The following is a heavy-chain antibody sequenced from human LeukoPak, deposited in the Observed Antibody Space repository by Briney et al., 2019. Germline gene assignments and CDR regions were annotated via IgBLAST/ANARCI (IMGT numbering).Heavy chain of an antibody. J-gene: IGHJ4*02. V-gene: IGHV1-69-2*01. CDR3: ARYIAVAEEFDY. D-gene: IGHD6-19*01. CDR1: GYTFIDYY. CDR2: VDPEDGET. Sequence: ATVKISCKVSGYTFIDYYMHWVQQAPGKGLEWMGLVDPEDGETIYAEKFQGRVTITADTSTDTAYMELSSLRSEDTAVYYCARYIAVAEEFDYWGQGTLVTVSS.